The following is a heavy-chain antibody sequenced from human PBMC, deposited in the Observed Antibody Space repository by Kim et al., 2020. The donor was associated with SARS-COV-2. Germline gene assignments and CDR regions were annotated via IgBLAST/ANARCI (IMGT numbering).Heavy chain of an antibody. CDR1: GFTFSSYG. CDR3: AKDPIVMGSGWYGVFDY. CDR2: ISYDGSNK. D-gene: IGHD6-19*01. J-gene: IGHJ4*02. Sequence: GGSLRLSCAASGFTFSSYGMHWVRQAPGKGQEWVAVISYDGSNKYYADSVKGRFTISRDNSKNTLYLQMNSLRAEDTAVYYCAKDPIVMGSGWYGVFDYWGQGTLVTVSS. V-gene: IGHV3-30*18.